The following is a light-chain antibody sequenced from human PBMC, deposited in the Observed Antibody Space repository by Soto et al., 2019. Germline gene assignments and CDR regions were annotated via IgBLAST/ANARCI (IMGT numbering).Light chain of an antibody. V-gene: IGKV1D-13*01. CDR2: EAS. Sequence: AIQLAPSLASLSGSVRHRLCITCRASQGISSGLAWYQQKPGKAPKPLIYEASTLQSGVPSRSSGSGSGTDFTLPISSLQPEDFATYYCQQFNNFPIAFGGGTEVDI. J-gene: IGKJ4*01. CDR3: QQFNNFPIA. CDR1: QGISSG.